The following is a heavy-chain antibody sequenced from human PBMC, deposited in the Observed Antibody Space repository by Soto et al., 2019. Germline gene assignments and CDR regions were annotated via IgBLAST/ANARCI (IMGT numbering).Heavy chain of an antibody. CDR1: GFSFSNYG. CDR2: ISYDGSKK. J-gene: IGHJ4*02. V-gene: IGHV3-30*18. D-gene: IGHD4-17*01. Sequence: QVQLVESGGGVVQPGRSLRLSCAASGFSFSNYGMHWVRQAQGKGLEWMAVISYDGSKKYYADSVKGRFTISRDNSQNTVDLQTNSLRTEDTAVYYCAKERGSTVIDYWGRGTLVTVSS. CDR3: AKERGSTVIDY.